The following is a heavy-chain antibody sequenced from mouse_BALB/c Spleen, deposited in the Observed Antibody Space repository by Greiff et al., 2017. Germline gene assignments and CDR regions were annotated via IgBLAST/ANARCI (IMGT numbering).Heavy chain of an antibody. Sequence: EVKLMESGGGLVKPGGSLKLSCAASGFTFSSYAMSWVRQSPEKRLEWVAEISSGGSYTYYPDTVTGRFTISRDNAKNTLYLEMSSLRSEDTAMYYCAREGPGTRYFDVWGAGTTVTVSS. J-gene: IGHJ1*01. D-gene: IGHD3-3*01. V-gene: IGHV5-9-4*01. CDR3: AREGPGTRYFDV. CDR2: ISSGGSYT. CDR1: GFTFSSYA.